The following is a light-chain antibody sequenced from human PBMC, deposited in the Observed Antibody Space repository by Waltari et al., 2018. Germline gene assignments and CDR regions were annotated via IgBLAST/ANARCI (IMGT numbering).Light chain of an antibody. CDR1: RSSIGSNP. CDR2: SNN. V-gene: IGLV1-44*01. Sequence: QSVLTQPPSASGTPGQRVTISCSGSRSSIGSNPVNWYRQLPGAAPKLLIWSNNQRPSGVPDRFSGSKSGTSASLAISGLQSEDEADFYCATWDDSLNGYVFGTGTKVTVL. J-gene: IGLJ1*01. CDR3: ATWDDSLNGYV.